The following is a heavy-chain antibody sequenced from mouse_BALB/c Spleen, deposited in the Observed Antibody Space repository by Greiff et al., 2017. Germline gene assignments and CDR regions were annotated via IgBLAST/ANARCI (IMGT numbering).Heavy chain of an antibody. CDR1: GFTFKDTY. CDR3: ASTFYYGSSSFAY. V-gene: IGHV14-3*02. J-gene: IGHJ3*01. Sequence: VQLQQSGAELVKPGASVKLSCTASGFTFKDTYMHWVKQRPEQGLEWIGRIDPANGNTKYDPKFQGKATITADTSSNTAYLQLSSLTSEDTAVYYCASTFYYGSSSFAYWGQGTLVTVSA. D-gene: IGHD1-1*01. CDR2: IDPANGNT.